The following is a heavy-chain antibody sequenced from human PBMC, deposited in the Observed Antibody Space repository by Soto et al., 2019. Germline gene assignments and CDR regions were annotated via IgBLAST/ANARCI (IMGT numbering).Heavy chain of an antibody. J-gene: IGHJ6*03. CDR3: ARDPTVLWLGELLYYYYYMYV. CDR2: IWYDGSNK. V-gene: IGHV3-33*01. Sequence: SLRLSCAASGFTFSSYGMHWVRQAPGKGLEWVAVIWYDGSNKYYADSVKGRFTISRDNSKNTLYLQMNSLRAEDTAVYYCARDPTVLWLGELLYYYYYMYVWGKGTTVTVSS. D-gene: IGHD3-10*01. CDR1: GFTFSSYG.